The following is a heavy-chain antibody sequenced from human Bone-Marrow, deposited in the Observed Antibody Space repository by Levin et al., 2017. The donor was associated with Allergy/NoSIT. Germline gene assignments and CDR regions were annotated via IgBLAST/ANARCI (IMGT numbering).Heavy chain of an antibody. V-gene: IGHV3-21*01. J-gene: IGHJ4*02. CDR2: ISSSSSYI. CDR3: ARPNSIAAAGTFDY. D-gene: IGHD6-13*01. Sequence: GESLKISCAASGFTFSSYSMNWVRQAPGKGLEWVSSISSSSSYIYYADSVKGRFTISRDNAKNSLYLQMNSLRAEDTAVYYCARPNSIAAAGTFDYWGQGTLVTVSS. CDR1: GFTFSSYS.